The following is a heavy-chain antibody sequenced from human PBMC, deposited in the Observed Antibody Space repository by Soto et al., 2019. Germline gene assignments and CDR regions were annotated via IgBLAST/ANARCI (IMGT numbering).Heavy chain of an antibody. J-gene: IGHJ4*02. V-gene: IGHV3-21*01. CDR3: ARVKSDIVLMVYADYHLDY. D-gene: IGHD2-8*01. CDR1: GFTFSSYS. Sequence: EVQLVESGGGLVKPGGSLRLSCAASGFTFSSYSMNWVRQAPGKGLEWVSSISSSSSYIYYADSVKGRFTISRDNAKNSLYLQINSLRAEDTAVYYCARVKSDIVLMVYADYHLDYWGQGTLVTVSS. CDR2: ISSSSSYI.